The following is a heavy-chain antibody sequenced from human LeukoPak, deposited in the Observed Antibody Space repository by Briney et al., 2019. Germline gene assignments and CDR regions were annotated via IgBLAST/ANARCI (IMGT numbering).Heavy chain of an antibody. V-gene: IGHV3-74*01. CDR1: GNYW. CDR2: TNSDGSWT. D-gene: IGHD2/OR15-2a*01. Sequence: PGGSLKLSGAASGNYWMHWVRQAPGKGLVWVSHTNSDGSWTSYADSVKGRLTLSKDNAKNTVYLQMNSLRAEDTAVYYCVSFYETYWGRGTLVTVSS. CDR3: VSFYETY. J-gene: IGHJ4*02.